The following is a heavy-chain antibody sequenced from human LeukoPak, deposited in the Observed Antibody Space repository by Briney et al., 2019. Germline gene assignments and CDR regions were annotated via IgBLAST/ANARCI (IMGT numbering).Heavy chain of an antibody. Sequence: SVNVSCQASGGTFSSYAISWVRQAPGQGREWMGGIIPICGTPNYAQKSQGGVTITADESTSTAYMELSSLRWEDTAVYCCASSDSGSYSAHDYWGQGTLVTVSS. D-gene: IGHD1-26*01. CDR2: IIPICGTP. CDR3: ASSDSGSYSAHDY. CDR1: GGTFSSYA. V-gene: IGHV1-69*13. J-gene: IGHJ4*02.